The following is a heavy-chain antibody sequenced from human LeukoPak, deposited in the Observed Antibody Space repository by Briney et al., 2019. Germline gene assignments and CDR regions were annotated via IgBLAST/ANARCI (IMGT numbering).Heavy chain of an antibody. J-gene: IGHJ3*02. Sequence: GGSLRLSCAASALAFSSYGMHWVRQAPGKGLESVAFIRYDETKKYYADSVKGRFTISRDNSKNTLYLQMNSLRAEDTPVFYCAKGDSSSWSAFEIWGQGTMVTVSS. CDR3: AKGDSSSWSAFEI. CDR1: ALAFSSYG. CDR2: IRYDETKK. V-gene: IGHV3-30*02. D-gene: IGHD6-13*01.